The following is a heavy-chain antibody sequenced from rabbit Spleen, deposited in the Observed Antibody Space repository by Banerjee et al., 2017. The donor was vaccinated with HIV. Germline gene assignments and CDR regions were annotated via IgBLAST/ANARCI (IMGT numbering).Heavy chain of an antibody. CDR1: GFTISSSDY. Sequence: QQQLEESGGGLVKPGGTLTLTCTASGFTISSSDYMCWVRQAPGKGLEWIGCIYTGGSGGIYYASWARCRLTISKTSSTTVTLQMTSLTAADTATYFCGRSSNAGYAGYGYGSNLWGPGTLVTVS. CDR2: IYTGGSGGI. CDR3: GRSSNAGYAGYGYGSNL. J-gene: IGHJ4*01. D-gene: IGHD7-1*01. V-gene: IGHV1S45*01.